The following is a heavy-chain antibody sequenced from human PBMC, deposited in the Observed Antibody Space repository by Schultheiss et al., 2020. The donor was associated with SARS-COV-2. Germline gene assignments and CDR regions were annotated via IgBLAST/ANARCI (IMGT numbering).Heavy chain of an antibody. D-gene: IGHD6-19*01. CDR1: GYTFTSYD. J-gene: IGHJ5*02. CDR2: IIPIFGTA. Sequence: ASVKVSCKASGYTFTSYDINWVRQAPGQGLEWMGGIIPIFGTANYAQKLQGRVTMTTDTSTSTAYMELRSLRSDDTAVYYCARDQSAVAVGENWFDPWGQGTLVTVSS. V-gene: IGHV1-18*01. CDR3: ARDQSAVAVGENWFDP.